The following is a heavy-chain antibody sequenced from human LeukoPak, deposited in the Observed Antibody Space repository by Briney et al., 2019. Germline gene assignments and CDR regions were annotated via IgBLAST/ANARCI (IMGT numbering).Heavy chain of an antibody. J-gene: IGHJ4*02. D-gene: IGHD3-9*01. CDR2: INHSGST. CDR1: GGSFSGYY. V-gene: IGHV4-34*01. Sequence: SETLSLTCAVYGGSFSGYYWSWIRQPPGKGLEWIGEINHSGSTNYNPSLKSRVTISVDTSKNQFSLKLSSVTAADTAVYYCARARGVLRYFDWLRGELSPLDYWGQGTLVTVSS. CDR3: ARARGVLRYFDWLRGELSPLDY.